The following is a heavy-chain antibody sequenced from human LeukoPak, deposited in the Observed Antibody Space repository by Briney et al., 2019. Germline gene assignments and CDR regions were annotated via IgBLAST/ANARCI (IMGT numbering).Heavy chain of an antibody. D-gene: IGHD6-13*01. CDR1: GFVFKTYA. V-gene: IGHV3-74*01. CDR2: MNADGRST. J-gene: IGHJ2*01. Sequence: GGSLRLSCAASGFVFKTYAMHWVRQAPGKGLVWVARMNADGRSTSYADSVKGRFTISRDNAKNTLYLQMNSLRAEDTAVYYCAREVYSSSDWYFDRWGRGTLVTVSS. CDR3: AREVYSSSDWYFDR.